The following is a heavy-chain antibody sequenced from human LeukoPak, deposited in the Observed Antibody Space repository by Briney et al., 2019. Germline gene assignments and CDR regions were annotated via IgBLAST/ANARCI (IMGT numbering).Heavy chain of an antibody. Sequence: ASVKVSCKASGYTFTSYDINWVRQATGQGLEWMGWMNPNSGNTGYAQKFQGRVTMTRNTSISTAYMELSSLRSEDTAVYYCAKGVLVGATIGPWFDPWGQGTLVTVSS. V-gene: IGHV1-8*01. CDR2: MNPNSGNT. D-gene: IGHD1-26*01. J-gene: IGHJ5*02. CDR3: AKGVLVGATIGPWFDP. CDR1: GYTFTSYD.